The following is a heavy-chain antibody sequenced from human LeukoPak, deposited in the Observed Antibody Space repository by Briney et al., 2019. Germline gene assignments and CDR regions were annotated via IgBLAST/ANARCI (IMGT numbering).Heavy chain of an antibody. D-gene: IGHD3-3*02. V-gene: IGHV3-21*01. J-gene: IGHJ3*02. Sequence: GGSLRLSCAASGFTFSSYSMNWVRQAPGKGLEWVSSISSSRSYIYYADSVKGRFTISRDNAKNSLYLQMNSLRAEDTAVYYCARDSKRSAFDIWGQGTMVTVSS. CDR2: ISSSRSYI. CDR3: ARDSKRSAFDI. CDR1: GFTFSSYS.